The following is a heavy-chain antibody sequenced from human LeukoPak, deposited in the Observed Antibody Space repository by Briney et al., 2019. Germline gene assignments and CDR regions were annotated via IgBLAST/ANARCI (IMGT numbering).Heavy chain of an antibody. J-gene: IGHJ4*02. D-gene: IGHD3-22*01. CDR2: ISGSGGST. V-gene: IGHV3-23*01. CDR1: GFTFSSYA. CDR3: ARDDSSGYFDY. Sequence: GGSLRLSCTASGFTFSSYAMSWVRQAPGKGLEWVSTISGSGGSTYYADSVKGRFTISRDNAKNSLYLQMNSLRAEDTAVYYCARDDSSGYFDYWGQGTLVTVSS.